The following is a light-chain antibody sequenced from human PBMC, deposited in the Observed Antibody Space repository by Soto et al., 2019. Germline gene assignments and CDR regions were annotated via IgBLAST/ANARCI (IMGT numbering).Light chain of an antibody. CDR3: AAWDDSLNGVV. CDR1: SSNIGSNV. Sequence: QSVLTQPPSASGTPGQRVTISCSGSSSNIGSNVVNWYQQLPGTAPKLLIYGNNQRPSGVPDRISGSKSGTSASLAISGLQSEDEADYYCAAWDDSLNGVVFGGGTKLTVL. V-gene: IGLV1-44*01. CDR2: GNN. J-gene: IGLJ2*01.